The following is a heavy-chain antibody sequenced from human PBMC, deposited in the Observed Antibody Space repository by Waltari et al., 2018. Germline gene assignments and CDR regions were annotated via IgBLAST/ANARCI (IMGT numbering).Heavy chain of an antibody. V-gene: IGHV1-18*04. D-gene: IGHD3-3*01. CDR1: GYTFTDYG. CDR3: ARNLYDFWSGYHPSSFDY. CDR2: ISPYNGNT. J-gene: IGHJ4*02. Sequence: QVQLVQSGAEVKKPGASVKVSCQASGYTFTDYGISWVRQAPGQGLESMGWISPYNGNTDYVKKFQGRVTMTTDTSTSTAYMELRSLRSDDTAVYYCARNLYDFWSGYHPSSFDYWGQGTLVTVSS.